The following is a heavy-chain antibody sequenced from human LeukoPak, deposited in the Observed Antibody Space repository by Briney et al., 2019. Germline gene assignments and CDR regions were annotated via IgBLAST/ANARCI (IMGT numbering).Heavy chain of an antibody. V-gene: IGHV4-59*01. J-gene: IGHJ6*02. CDR1: GGSFNTYY. CDR2: SHNSGST. D-gene: IGHD1-14*01. Sequence: SETLSLTCTVSGGSFNTYYWSWIRRPPGKGLEWIGFSHNSGSTSYNPSLKSRVTITVDRSKNQFSLKLKSVTAADTAAYYCARSINTHGGMTMGVWGQGTTVTISS. CDR3: ARSINTHGGMTMGV.